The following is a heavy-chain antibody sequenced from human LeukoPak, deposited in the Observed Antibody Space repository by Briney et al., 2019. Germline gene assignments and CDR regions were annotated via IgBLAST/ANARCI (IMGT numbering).Heavy chain of an antibody. V-gene: IGHV3-48*03. D-gene: IGHD3-16*01. Sequence: GGSLRLSCAASGFTFSSYEMNWVRQAPGKGLEWVSYISSSGSTIYYADSVKGRFTISRDNAKNSLYLQMNSLRAEDTAVYYCARAELAHWGYYLDYWGQGTLVTVSS. CDR3: ARAELAHWGYYLDY. CDR1: GFTFSSYE. J-gene: IGHJ4*02. CDR2: ISSSGSTI.